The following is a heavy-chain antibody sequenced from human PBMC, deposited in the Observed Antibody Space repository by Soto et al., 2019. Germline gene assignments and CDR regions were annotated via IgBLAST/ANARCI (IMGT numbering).Heavy chain of an antibody. J-gene: IGHJ6*03. Sequence: PSETLSLTCTVSGGSISSGGYYWSWIRQHPGKGLEWIGYIYYSGSTYYNPSLKSRVTISVDTSKNQFSLKLSSVTAADTAVYYCARLTGPYYYYYMDVWGKGTTVTVSS. CDR3: ARLTGPYYYYYMDV. CDR1: GGSISSGGYY. V-gene: IGHV4-31*03. CDR2: IYYSGST.